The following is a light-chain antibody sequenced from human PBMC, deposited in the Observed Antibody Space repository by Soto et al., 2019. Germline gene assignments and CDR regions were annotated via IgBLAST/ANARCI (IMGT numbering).Light chain of an antibody. J-gene: IGKJ1*01. CDR1: QNIGSY. CDR3: LQYNSYV. CDR2: EAS. Sequence: DMQMTQSPATLSASVGDTVTITCRASQNIGSYLAWYQQKPGKAPKLLIHEASRLDNGVSSTFSGRGSGTEFTLTISDLQPDDFATYYCLQYNSYVFGQGTKVEIK. V-gene: IGKV1-5*03.